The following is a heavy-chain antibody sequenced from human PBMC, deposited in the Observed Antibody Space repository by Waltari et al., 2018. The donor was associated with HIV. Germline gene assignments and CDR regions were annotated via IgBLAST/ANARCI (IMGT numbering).Heavy chain of an antibody. D-gene: IGHD3-10*01. J-gene: IGHJ4*02. CDR2: IKQDGSEK. CDR1: GFTFSSYW. V-gene: IGHV3-7*01. CDR3: ARRSSIRRFLPNYGSGASFDY. Sequence: EVQLVESGGGLVQPGGSLRLSCAASGFTFSSYWMSWVRAAPGKGLEWVANIKQDGSEKYYVDSVKGRFTISRDNAKNSLYLQMNSLRAEDTAVYYCARRSSIRRFLPNYGSGASFDYWGQGTLVTVSS.